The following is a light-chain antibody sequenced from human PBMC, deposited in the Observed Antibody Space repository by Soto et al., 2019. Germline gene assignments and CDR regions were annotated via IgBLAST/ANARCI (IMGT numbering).Light chain of an antibody. CDR3: QQYNSYLRT. V-gene: IGKV1-5*02. J-gene: IGKJ1*01. Sequence: HMSESLSNLVASVGDSVVIICRASQSISRWLAWYQQKPGKAPNFLIYDASSLESGVPSRFSGSGSGTEFTLTITSLQPDHFATYYCQQYNSYLRTFGQGTKVDIK. CDR1: QSISRW. CDR2: DAS.